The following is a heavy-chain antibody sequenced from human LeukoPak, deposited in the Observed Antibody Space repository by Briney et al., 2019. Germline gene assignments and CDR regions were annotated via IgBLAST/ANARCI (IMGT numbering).Heavy chain of an antibody. CDR2: INPSGGST. D-gene: IGHD6-13*01. J-gene: IGHJ6*02. CDR1: GYTFTSYY. V-gene: IGHV1-46*01. CDR3: ARAGWIAAAQFIDGMDV. Sequence: ASVKVSCKASGYTFTSYYMHWVRQAPGQGLEWMGIINPSGGSTSYAQKFQGRVTMTRDTSTSTVYMELSSLRSEDTAVYYCARAGWIAAAQFIDGMDVWGQGTTVTVSS.